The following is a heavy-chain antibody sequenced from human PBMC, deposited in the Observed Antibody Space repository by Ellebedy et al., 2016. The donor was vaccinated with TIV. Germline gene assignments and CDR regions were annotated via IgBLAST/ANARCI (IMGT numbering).Heavy chain of an antibody. V-gene: IGHV3-74*01. CDR2: ISADGSNR. Sequence: GESLKISCAASGFTFTDYMMHWVRQVPGKGLVWVSRISADGSNRIYADSVKGRFTISRDDPGNTVYLHMNSLRAEDAAVYYCARNFPTDQQPPDYWGPGTVVSVSS. J-gene: IGHJ4*02. CDR3: ARNFPTDQQPPDY. D-gene: IGHD6-13*01. CDR1: GFTFTDYM.